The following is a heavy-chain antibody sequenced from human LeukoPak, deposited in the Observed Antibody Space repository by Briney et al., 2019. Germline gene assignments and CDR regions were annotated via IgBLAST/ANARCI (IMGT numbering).Heavy chain of an antibody. CDR3: VKDLSYESSGPGFDQ. Sequence: GGSLRLSCAASGFIFEDYTMHWVRQAPGKTLEWVSLISWDGTTYYTDSLKGRFTISRDNSKNSLYLQMDTLRSEDTAFYYCVKDLSYESSGPGFDQWGQGTLVTVSS. D-gene: IGHD3-22*01. CDR2: ISWDGTT. J-gene: IGHJ4*02. V-gene: IGHV3-43*01. CDR1: GFIFEDYT.